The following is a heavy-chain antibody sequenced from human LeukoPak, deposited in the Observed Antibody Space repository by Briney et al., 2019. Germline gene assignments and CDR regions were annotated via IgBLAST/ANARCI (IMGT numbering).Heavy chain of an antibody. V-gene: IGHV4-30-2*01. J-gene: IGHJ4*02. CDR2: IYHSGST. D-gene: IGHD5-12*01. CDR3: ARVDVVATAAFDY. CDR1: GGSISSGGYS. Sequence: SETLSLTCAVSGGSISSGGYSWSWIRQPRGKGLEWIGYIYHSGSTYYNPSLKSRVTISVDRSKNQFSLKLSSVAAADTAVYYCARVDVVATAAFDYWGQGTLVTVSS.